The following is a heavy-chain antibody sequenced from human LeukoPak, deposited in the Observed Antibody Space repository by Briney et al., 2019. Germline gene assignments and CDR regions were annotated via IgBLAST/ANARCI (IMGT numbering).Heavy chain of an antibody. CDR3: ARVSSSWYRAPIADDY. D-gene: IGHD6-13*01. Sequence: GGSLRLSCAASGFTVSSNYMSWVRQAPGKGLEWVSSISSSSSYIYYADSVKGRFTISRDNSKNTLYLQMNSLRAEDTAVYYCARVSSSWYRAPIADDYWGQGTLVTVSS. V-gene: IGHV3-21*01. J-gene: IGHJ4*02. CDR2: ISSSSSYI. CDR1: GFTVSSNY.